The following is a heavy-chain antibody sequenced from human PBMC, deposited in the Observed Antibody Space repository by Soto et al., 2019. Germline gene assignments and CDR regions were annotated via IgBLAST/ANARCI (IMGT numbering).Heavy chain of an antibody. V-gene: IGHV3-33*01. CDR3: ASSSGWYGYFDY. CDR1: GFTFSSYG. D-gene: IGHD6-19*01. CDR2: IWYDGSNK. J-gene: IGHJ4*02. Sequence: QVQLVESGGGVVQPGRSLRLSCAASGFTFSSYGMHWVRQAPGKGLEWVAVIWYDGSNKYYADSVKGRFTISRDNSKNTLYLQMNSLRAEDTAVYYGASSSGWYGYFDYWGQGTLVTVSS.